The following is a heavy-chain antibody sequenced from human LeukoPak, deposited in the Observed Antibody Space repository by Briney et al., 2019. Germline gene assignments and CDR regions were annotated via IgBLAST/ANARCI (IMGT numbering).Heavy chain of an antibody. D-gene: IGHD6-6*01. CDR3: ARDQLGIRFDY. V-gene: IGHV3-23*01. CDR2: ISGSGGST. Sequence: AGGSLRLSCAASGFTFSSDAMSWVRQAPGKGLEWVSAISGSGGSTYYADSVKSRFTISRDNSKNTLYLQMNSLRAEDTAVYYCARDQLGIRFDYWGQGTLVTVSS. J-gene: IGHJ4*02. CDR1: GFTFSSDA.